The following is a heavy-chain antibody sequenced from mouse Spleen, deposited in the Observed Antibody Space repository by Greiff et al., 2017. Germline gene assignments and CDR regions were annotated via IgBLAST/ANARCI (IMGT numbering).Heavy chain of an antibody. CDR3: ARYDYDGNAY. V-gene: IGHV3-6*01. D-gene: IGHD2-4*01. CDR2: ISYDGSN. Sequence: VQLKESGPGLVKPSQSLSLTCSVTGYSITSGYYWNWIRQFPGNKLEWMGYISYDGSNNYNPSLKNRISITRDTSKNQFFLKLNSVTTEDTATYYCARYDYDGNAYWGQGTLVTVSA. CDR1: GYSITSGYY. J-gene: IGHJ3*01.